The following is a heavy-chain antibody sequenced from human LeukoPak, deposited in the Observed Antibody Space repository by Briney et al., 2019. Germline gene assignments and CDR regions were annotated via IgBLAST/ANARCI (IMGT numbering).Heavy chain of an antibody. V-gene: IGHV3-23*01. CDR3: AKGGKWDVTPFDY. CDR2: ISGGGGST. D-gene: IGHD1-26*01. Sequence: GGSLRPSCAASGFTLSSYSMHWVRQAPGKGLEWVSTISGGGGSTYYADSVKGRFTISRDNSKNTLYLQVNSLRAEDTAVYYCAKGGKWDVTPFDYWGQGTLVTVSS. J-gene: IGHJ4*02. CDR1: GFTLSSYS.